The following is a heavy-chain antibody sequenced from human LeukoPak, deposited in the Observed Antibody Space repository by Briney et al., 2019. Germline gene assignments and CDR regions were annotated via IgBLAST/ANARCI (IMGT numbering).Heavy chain of an antibody. CDR1: GFDFSIND. V-gene: IGHV3-13*01. D-gene: IGHD3-10*01. CDR3: ARGGRLAPFDY. J-gene: IGHJ4*02. CDR2: IGTIGDT. Sequence: GGSLRLSCAASGFDFSINDMHWVRQVPGKGLEWVSGIGTIGDTYYLPSVRGRFTISRENARNSAYLEMNSLRVGDTAVYYCARGGRLAPFDYWGQGTLVSVSS.